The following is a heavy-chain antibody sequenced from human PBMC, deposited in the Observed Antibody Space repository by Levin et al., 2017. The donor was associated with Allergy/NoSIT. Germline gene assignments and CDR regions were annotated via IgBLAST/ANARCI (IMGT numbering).Heavy chain of an antibody. V-gene: IGHV3-23*01. CDR2: ISGSGGST. CDR3: AKDSVGVVTATRIDY. D-gene: IGHD2-21*02. CDR1: GFTFSSYA. Sequence: GESLKISCAASGFTFSSYAMSWVRQAPGKGLEWVSAISGSGGSTYYADSVKGRFTISRDNSKNTLYLQMNSLRAEDTAVYYCAKDSVGVVTATRIDYWGQGTLVTVSS. J-gene: IGHJ4*02.